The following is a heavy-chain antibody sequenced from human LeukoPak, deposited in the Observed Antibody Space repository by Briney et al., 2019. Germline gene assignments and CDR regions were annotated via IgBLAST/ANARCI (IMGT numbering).Heavy chain of an antibody. CDR1: GGSISSGSYY. V-gene: IGHV4-39*01. Sequence: SQTLSLTCTVSGGSISSGSYYWGWIRHPPGKGLEWIGSIYYSGSTYYNPSLKSRVTISVDTSKNQFSLKLSSVTAADTAVYYCARVMSGSYHDYWGQGTPVTVSS. CDR2: IYYSGST. CDR3: ARVMSGSYHDY. J-gene: IGHJ4*02. D-gene: IGHD1-26*01.